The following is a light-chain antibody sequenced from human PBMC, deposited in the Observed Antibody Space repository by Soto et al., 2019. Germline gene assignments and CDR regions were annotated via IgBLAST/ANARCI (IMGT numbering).Light chain of an antibody. V-gene: IGKV3-20*01. CDR1: QSISGNY. CDR3: QQYGRSAIFT. CDR2: GAS. Sequence: ELVLTQSPDSLSLSPGEGATLSCWASQSISGNYLAWYQQKPVRAPRLLIYGASNRATGIPDRFRGSGSGTDFSLTSTRLEPEDFAVYYCQQYGRSAIFTLGPGTTV. J-gene: IGKJ3*01.